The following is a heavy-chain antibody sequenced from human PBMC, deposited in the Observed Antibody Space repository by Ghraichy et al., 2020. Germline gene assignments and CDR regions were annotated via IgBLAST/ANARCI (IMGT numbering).Heavy chain of an antibody. CDR1: GGTFSSYA. CDR2: IIPIFGTA. J-gene: IGHJ6*03. V-gene: IGHV1-69*06. D-gene: IGHD6-19*01. CDR3: ARVRIAVAGTPYYYMDV. Sequence: SVKVSCKASGGTFSSYAISWVRQAPGQGLEWMGGIIPIFGTANYAQKFQGRVTITADKSTSTAYMELSSLRSEDTAVYYCARVRIAVAGTPYYYMDVWGKGTTVTVSS.